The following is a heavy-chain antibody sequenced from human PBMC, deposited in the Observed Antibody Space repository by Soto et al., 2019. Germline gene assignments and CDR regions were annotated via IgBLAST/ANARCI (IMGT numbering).Heavy chain of an antibody. V-gene: IGHV1-69*12. Sequence: QVQLVQSGAEVKKPGSSVKVSCKASGGTFSSYAISWVRQAPGQGLEWVGGIIPIFGTANYAQKFQGRVTITADESTSTAYMELSSLRSEDTAVYYCASSITMLVVVITAGPLALGHWGQGTLVTVSS. D-gene: IGHD3-22*01. CDR1: GGTFSSYA. CDR3: ASSITMLVVVITAGPLALGH. CDR2: IIPIFGTA. J-gene: IGHJ4*02.